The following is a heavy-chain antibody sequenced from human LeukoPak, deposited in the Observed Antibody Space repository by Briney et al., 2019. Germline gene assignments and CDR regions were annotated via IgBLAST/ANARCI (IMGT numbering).Heavy chain of an antibody. CDR1: GGSISGYY. D-gene: IGHD1-26*01. CDR2: VYYSGTT. V-gene: IGHV4-59*08. Sequence: PSETLSLTCTVSGGSISGYYWSWIRQPPVKGLEWIGYVYYSGTTNYNPSLKSRVTISVDTSKDQLSLNVSSVTAADTAVHYCARASVGDWYFDLWGRGTLVTVSS. J-gene: IGHJ2*01. CDR3: ARASVGDWYFDL.